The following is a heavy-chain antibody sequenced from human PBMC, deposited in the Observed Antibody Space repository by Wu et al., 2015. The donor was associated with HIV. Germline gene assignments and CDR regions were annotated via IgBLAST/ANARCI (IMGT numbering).Heavy chain of an antibody. CDR2: INPGSGTT. V-gene: IGHV1-46*01. CDR1: GYTFTRSY. Sequence: QVQLVQSGAEVKKPGASVKVSCKTSGYTFTRSYIHWVRQAPGQGLEWMGIINPGSGTTTYAQKFQGRVTLTRDASTSTVYLELSSLRSDDTAIYYCAREGNSNSPRGDTYSLDYWGQGTLVAVSS. D-gene: IGHD3-10*01. J-gene: IGHJ4*02. CDR3: AREGNSNSPRGDTYSLDY.